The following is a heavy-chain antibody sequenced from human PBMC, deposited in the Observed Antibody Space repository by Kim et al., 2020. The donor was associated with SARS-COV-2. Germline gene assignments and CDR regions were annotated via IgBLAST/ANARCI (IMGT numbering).Heavy chain of an antibody. V-gene: IGHV3-13*04. CDR3: ARSYYDSSGYPGYGMDV. J-gene: IGHJ6*02. CDR2: IGTAGDT. Sequence: GGSLRPSCAASGFTFSSYDMHWVRQATGKGLEWVSAIGTAGDTYYPGSVKGRFTISRENAKNSLYLQMNSLRAGDTAVYYCARSYYDSSGYPGYGMDVWGQGTTVTVSS. CDR1: GFTFSSYD. D-gene: IGHD3-22*01.